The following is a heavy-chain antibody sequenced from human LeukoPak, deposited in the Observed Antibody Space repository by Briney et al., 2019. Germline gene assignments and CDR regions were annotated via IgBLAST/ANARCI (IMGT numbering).Heavy chain of an antibody. CDR3: ARGDQYQLLSVPRFDP. V-gene: IGHV1-69*13. Sequence: SVKVSCKASGYTFTSYDINWVRQAPGQGLEWMGGIIPIFGTANYAQKFQGRVTITADESTSTAYMELSSLRSEDTAVYYCARGDQYQLLSVPRFDPWGQGTLVTVSS. CDR2: IIPIFGTA. CDR1: GYTFTSYD. J-gene: IGHJ5*02. D-gene: IGHD2-2*01.